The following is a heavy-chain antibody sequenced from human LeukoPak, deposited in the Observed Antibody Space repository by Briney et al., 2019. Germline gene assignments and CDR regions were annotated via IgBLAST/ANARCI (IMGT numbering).Heavy chain of an antibody. V-gene: IGHV4-59*11. CDR2: IYYSGST. CDR1: GGSISSHY. CDR3: ARAVWGGEGDGYNFDY. Sequence: SETLSLTCTVSGGSISSHYWSWIRQPPGKGREWIGYIYYSGSTNYNPSLKSRVTISVDTSKNQFSLKLSSVTAADTAVYYCARAVWGGEGDGYNFDYWGQGTLVTVSS. D-gene: IGHD5-24*01. J-gene: IGHJ4*02.